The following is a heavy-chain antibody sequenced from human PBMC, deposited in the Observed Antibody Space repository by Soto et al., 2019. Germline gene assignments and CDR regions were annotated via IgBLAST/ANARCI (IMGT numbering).Heavy chain of an antibody. D-gene: IGHD3-16*02. CDR2: ISGSGGRT. J-gene: IGHJ6*02. V-gene: IGHV3-23*01. CDR3: AKNPILIGFSYYYYGMDV. Sequence: PGGSLRLSCAASGFTFSSYAMTWVRQAPGKGLEWVSGISGSGGRTYYADSVKGRFTISRDNSKNTLYLQMNSLRAEDTAVYYCAKNPILIGFSYYYYGMDVRGQGTTVTVYS. CDR1: GFTFSSYA.